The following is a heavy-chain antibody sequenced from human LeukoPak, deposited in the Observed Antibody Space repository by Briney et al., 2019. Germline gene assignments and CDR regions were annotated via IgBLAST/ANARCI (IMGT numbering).Heavy chain of an antibody. V-gene: IGHV1-69*04. CDR3: APSYGPQYYFDY. CDR1: GGTFSSYA. Sequence: ASVKVSCKASGGTFSSYAISWVRQAPGQGLEWMGRIIPILGIANYAQKFQGRVTITADKSTSTAYMELSSLRSEDTAVYYCAPSYGPQYYFDYWGQGTLVTVSS. J-gene: IGHJ4*02. CDR2: IIPILGIA. D-gene: IGHD5-18*01.